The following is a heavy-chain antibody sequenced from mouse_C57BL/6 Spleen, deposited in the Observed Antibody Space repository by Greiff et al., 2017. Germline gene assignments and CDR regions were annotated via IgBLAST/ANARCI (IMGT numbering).Heavy chain of an antibody. Sequence: EVQLLESGEGLVKPGASLKLSCAASGFTFSSYAMSWVRQTPEKRLEWVAYISSGGNYTYYADTVKGRFTISRDNARNTLYLQLSSLKSEDEAVDYYTGDRDTTVEGGMDYWGQGTSVTVSS. CDR2: ISSGGNYT. V-gene: IGHV5-9-1*02. CDR1: GFTFSSYA. J-gene: IGHJ4*01. CDR3: TGDRDTTVEGGMDY. D-gene: IGHD1-1*01.